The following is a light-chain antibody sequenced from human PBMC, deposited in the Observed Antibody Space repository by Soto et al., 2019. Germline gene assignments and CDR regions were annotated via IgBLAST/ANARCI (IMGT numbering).Light chain of an antibody. CDR2: AAS. CDR3: QQGYSTPRT. J-gene: IGKJ1*01. Sequence: DIQITHSPSSLSASVGDRVTITCRSSQSISSYLNWYQQKPGKAPKLLIYAASSLQSGVPSRFSGSGSGTDFTLTISSLQPEDFATYYCQQGYSTPRTLGQGTKVDIK. V-gene: IGKV1-39*01. CDR1: QSISSY.